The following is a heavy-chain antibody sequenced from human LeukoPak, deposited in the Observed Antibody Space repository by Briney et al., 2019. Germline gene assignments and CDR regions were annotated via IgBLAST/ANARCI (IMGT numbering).Heavy chain of an antibody. D-gene: IGHD1-26*01. CDR1: GFTFSSYA. CDR3: AKFIVGASSRFDF. V-gene: IGHV3-23*01. J-gene: IGHJ4*02. Sequence: GGSLRLSCAASGFTFSSYAINWVRQAPGKGLEWVSAVSGTGGSTYYADSVKGRFTISRDNSKNTLYLQMNSLRAEDTAVYYCAKFIVGASSRFDFWGQGTLVTVSS. CDR2: VSGTGGST.